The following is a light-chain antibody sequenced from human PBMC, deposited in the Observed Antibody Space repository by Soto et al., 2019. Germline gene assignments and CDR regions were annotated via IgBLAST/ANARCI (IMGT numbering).Light chain of an antibody. Sequence: QSVVTQPPSASGTPGQRVTISCSGSSSNIGSNSVNWYQHLPGTAPKLLIYSNNQRPSGAPDRLSGSKSGTSASLAISGLQSEDEADYYCAAWDDSLNGVIFGGGTKLTVL. J-gene: IGLJ2*01. V-gene: IGLV1-44*01. CDR1: SSNIGSNS. CDR2: SNN. CDR3: AAWDDSLNGVI.